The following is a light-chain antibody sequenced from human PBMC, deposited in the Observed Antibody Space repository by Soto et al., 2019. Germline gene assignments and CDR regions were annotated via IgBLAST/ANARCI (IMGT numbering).Light chain of an antibody. CDR1: QSISSW. Sequence: DIQMTQSPSTLSASVGDRVTITCRASQSISSWLAWYQQKPGKAPKLLIYDASSLESGVPSRFSGSGSGTEFTLTISSLQPDAFATYYCKQYNSYWTFGQGTKVEIK. V-gene: IGKV1-5*01. CDR3: KQYNSYWT. CDR2: DAS. J-gene: IGKJ1*01.